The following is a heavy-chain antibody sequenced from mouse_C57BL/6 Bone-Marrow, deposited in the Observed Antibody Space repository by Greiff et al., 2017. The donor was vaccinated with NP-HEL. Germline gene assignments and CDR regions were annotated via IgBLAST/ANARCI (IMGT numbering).Heavy chain of an antibody. CDR2: ISSGGSYT. Sequence: EVQLVESGGDLVKPGGSLKLSCAASGFTFSSYGMSWVRQTPDKRLEWVATISSGGSYTYYPDSVKGRFTISRDNAKNTQYLQMSSLKSEDTAMYYCARHGVTTDWYFDVWGTGTTVTVSS. CDR1: GFTFSSYG. D-gene: IGHD1-1*01. CDR3: ARHGVTTDWYFDV. J-gene: IGHJ1*03. V-gene: IGHV5-6*01.